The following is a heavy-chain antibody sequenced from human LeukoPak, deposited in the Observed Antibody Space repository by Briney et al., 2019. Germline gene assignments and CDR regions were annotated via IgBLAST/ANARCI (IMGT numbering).Heavy chain of an antibody. J-gene: IGHJ4*01. Sequence: PGESLKISCKASGYSFTSQDINWMRQMPGKGLEWMGKIQPSDSSTDYNPPFQGHVTFSVDKSITTAYLHWSSLEASDTAMYYCDTRGHWGHGTLVTVSS. CDR1: GYSFTSQD. D-gene: IGHD3-10*01. CDR3: DTRGH. CDR2: IQPSDSST. V-gene: IGHV5-10-1*01.